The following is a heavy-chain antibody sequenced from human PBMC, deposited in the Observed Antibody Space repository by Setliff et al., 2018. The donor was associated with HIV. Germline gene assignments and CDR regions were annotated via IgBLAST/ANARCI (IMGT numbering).Heavy chain of an antibody. CDR3: ARGRWGGGAGAPSYYFDS. V-gene: IGHV4-30-4*01. CDR1: GASINSGDSY. D-gene: IGHD6-19*01. J-gene: IGHJ4*02. CDR2: IYYSGSN. Sequence: KPSETLSLTCTVSGASINSGDSYWTWIRQSPGKGLEWIGFIYYSGSNYYNPSLKSRISISLDAYKSQFSLWLTSVTAADTAVYYCARGRWGGGAGAPSYYFDSWGQGTLVTVSS.